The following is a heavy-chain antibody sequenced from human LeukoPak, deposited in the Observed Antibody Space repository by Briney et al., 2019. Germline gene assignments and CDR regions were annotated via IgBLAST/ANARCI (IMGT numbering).Heavy chain of an antibody. CDR2: VNTVSSYI. CDR1: GFTISSNY. J-gene: IGHJ4*02. V-gene: IGHV3-21*01. Sequence: GGSLRLSCEASGFTISSNYMTWVRQAPGKGLEWVASVNTVSSYIYYADSMRGRFTISRDNAKNSLFLQMNSLRAEDTAVYYCARLRRNSDRSDFFYYYDHWGQGTLVTVSS. D-gene: IGHD3-22*01. CDR3: ARLRRNSDRSDFFYYYDH.